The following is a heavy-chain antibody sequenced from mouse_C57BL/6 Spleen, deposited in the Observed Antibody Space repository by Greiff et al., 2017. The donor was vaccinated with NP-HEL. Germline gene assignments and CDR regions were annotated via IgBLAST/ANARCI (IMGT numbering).Heavy chain of an antibody. CDR2: INYDGSST. CDR1: GFTFSDYY. CDR3: ARDSYYGSSFEV. V-gene: IGHV5-16*01. Sequence: DVHLVESEGGLVQPGSSMKLSCTASGFTFSDYYMAWVRQVPEKGLEWVANINYDGSSTYYLDSLKSRFIISRDNAKNILYLQMSSLKSEDTATYYCARDSYYGSSFEVWGTGTTVTVSS. D-gene: IGHD1-1*01. J-gene: IGHJ1*03.